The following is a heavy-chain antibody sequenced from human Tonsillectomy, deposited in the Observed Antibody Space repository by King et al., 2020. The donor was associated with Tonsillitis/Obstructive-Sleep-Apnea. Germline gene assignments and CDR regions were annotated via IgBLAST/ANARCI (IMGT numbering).Heavy chain of an antibody. CDR1: GYSFTSYW. CDR2: IYPGDSDA. D-gene: IGHD4-11*01. Sequence: VQLVESGAEVKKPGESLKISCKGSGYSFTSYWIGWVRQMPGKGLEWMGIIYPGDSDARYSPSFQGQVTISADKSISTANLQWSSLEASDTAMYYCARRGGDHSNYLNHRGQGTLVTVSS. CDR3: ARRGGDHSNYLNH. J-gene: IGHJ4*02. V-gene: IGHV5-51*01.